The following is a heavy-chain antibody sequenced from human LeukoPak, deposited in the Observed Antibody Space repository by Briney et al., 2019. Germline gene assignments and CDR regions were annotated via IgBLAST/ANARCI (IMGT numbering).Heavy chain of an antibody. CDR3: ARETGTYYFDY. CDR1: GLTVSSNY. J-gene: IGHJ4*02. D-gene: IGHD1-1*01. CDR2: IYSGGDT. V-gene: IGHV3-53*01. Sequence: GGSLRLSCAASGLTVSSNYMIWVRQAPGKGLEWVSVIYSGGDTYYADSVKGRFTISRDNSKNTLYLQMNSLRAEDTAVYYCARETGTYYFDYWGQGTLVTVSS.